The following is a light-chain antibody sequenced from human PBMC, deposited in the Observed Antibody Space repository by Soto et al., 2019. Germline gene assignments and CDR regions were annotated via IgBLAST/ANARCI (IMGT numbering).Light chain of an antibody. V-gene: IGKV3-15*01. J-gene: IGKJ1*01. CDR2: GAS. Sequence: EIVMTQSPATLSVSPGERATLSCRASQSINNSLAWYQQKPGQAPRLLIYGASTRATGIPARFSGSGSGTEFTLTISSLQSEDFAVYYCQQFNNWPRTFGQGTKVEVK. CDR1: QSINNS. CDR3: QQFNNWPRT.